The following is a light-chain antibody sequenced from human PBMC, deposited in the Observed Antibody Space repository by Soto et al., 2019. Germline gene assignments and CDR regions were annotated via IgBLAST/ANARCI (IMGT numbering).Light chain of an antibody. CDR3: LQDYNYSWT. CDR1: QVTRND. CDR2: AAS. V-gene: IGKV1-6*01. J-gene: IGKJ1*01. Sequence: AIQMTQSPSSLSASVGDRVTITCRASQVTRNDLAWYQQKPGTPPKLLIYAASSLQSGVPSRFSGSGSGTDFTLTISSRQPEYFATYYCLQDYNYSWTFGQGTKVEIK.